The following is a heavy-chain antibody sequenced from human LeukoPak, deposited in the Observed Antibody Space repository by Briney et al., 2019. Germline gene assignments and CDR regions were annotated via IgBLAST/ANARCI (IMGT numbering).Heavy chain of an antibody. CDR3: ARRIRYGYTPGDY. Sequence: PSETLSLTCAVYGGSFSGYYWSWIRQPPGKGLEWIGEINHSGSTNYNPSLKSRVTISVDTSKNQFSLKLSSVTAADTAVYYCARRIRYGYTPGDYWGQGTLVTVSS. CDR1: GGSFSGYY. CDR2: INHSGST. D-gene: IGHD5-24*01. V-gene: IGHV4-34*01. J-gene: IGHJ4*02.